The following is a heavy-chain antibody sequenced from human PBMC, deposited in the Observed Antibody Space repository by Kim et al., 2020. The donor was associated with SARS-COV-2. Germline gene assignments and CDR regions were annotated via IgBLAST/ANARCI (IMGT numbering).Heavy chain of an antibody. CDR3: ARNEYCGGDCYSGPFDY. D-gene: IGHD2-21*01. V-gene: IGHV1-69*13. CDR1: GGTFSSYA. Sequence: SVKVSCKASGGTFSSYAISWVRQAPGQGLEWMGGIIPIFGTANYAQKFQGRVTITADESTSTAYMELSSLRSEDTAVYYCARNEYCGGDCYSGPFDYWGQGTLVTVSS. CDR2: IIPIFGTA. J-gene: IGHJ4*02.